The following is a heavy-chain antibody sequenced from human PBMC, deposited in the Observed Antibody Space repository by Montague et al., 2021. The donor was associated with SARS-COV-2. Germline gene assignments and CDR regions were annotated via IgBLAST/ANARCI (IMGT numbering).Heavy chain of an antibody. D-gene: IGHD3-10*01. CDR2: VYFSGTT. CDR1: GGSITRNYY. CDR3: VRAADNYYPSGPLVGFDL. J-gene: IGHJ4*02. V-gene: IGHV4-30-4*08. Sequence: TLSLGCTVSGGSITRNYYWGWIRQPPGKGLEWIGYVYFSGTTYFNPSLETRTTISIDTSKSQFSLKLRSVTAADTAVYFCVRAADNYYPSGPLVGFDLWGLGTLVTVSS.